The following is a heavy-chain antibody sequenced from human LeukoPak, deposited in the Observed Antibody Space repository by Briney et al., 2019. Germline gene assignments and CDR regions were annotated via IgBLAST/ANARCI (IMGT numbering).Heavy chain of an antibody. CDR1: GYTFTSYA. CDR3: ASFTHPDIVVVPAADYYYMDV. D-gene: IGHD2-2*01. Sequence: ASVKVSCKASGYTFTSYAMHWVRQAPGQRLEWMGWINAGNGNTKYSQKFQGRVTITRDTSASTAYMELSSLRSEDTAVYYCASFTHPDIVVVPAADYYYMDVWGKGTTVTVSS. CDR2: INAGNGNT. J-gene: IGHJ6*03. V-gene: IGHV1-3*01.